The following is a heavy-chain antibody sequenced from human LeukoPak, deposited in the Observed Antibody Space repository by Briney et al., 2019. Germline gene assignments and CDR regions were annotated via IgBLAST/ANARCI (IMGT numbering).Heavy chain of an antibody. CDR2: IIPIFGTA. J-gene: IGHJ4*02. V-gene: IGHV1-69*13. Sequence: ASVKVSCKASGGTFNSYAISWGRQAPGQGLEWMGGIIPIFGTANYAQKFQGRVTITADESTSTAYMELSSLRSEDTAVYYCARAEGPLLGDYWGQGTLVTVSS. CDR3: ARAEGPLLGDY. CDR1: GGTFNSYA. D-gene: IGHD3-10*01.